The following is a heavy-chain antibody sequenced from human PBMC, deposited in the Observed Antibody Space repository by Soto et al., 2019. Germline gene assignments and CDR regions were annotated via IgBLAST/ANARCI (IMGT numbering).Heavy chain of an antibody. Sequence: GGSLRLSCAASGFTFSSYSMNWVRQAPGKGLEWVSYISSSSITIYYADSVKGRFTISRDNAKNSLYLQMNSLRAEDTAVYYCARDYSSYGPFDYWGQGTLVTVPS. J-gene: IGHJ4*02. V-gene: IGHV3-48*01. CDR2: ISSSSITI. CDR1: GFTFSSYS. CDR3: ARDYSSYGPFDY. D-gene: IGHD5-18*01.